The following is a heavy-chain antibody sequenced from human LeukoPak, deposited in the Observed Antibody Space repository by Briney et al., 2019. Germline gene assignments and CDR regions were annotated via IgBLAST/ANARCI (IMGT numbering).Heavy chain of an antibody. CDR1: GFAFSSYA. V-gene: IGHV3-66*04. J-gene: IGHJ4*02. Sequence: GGSLRLSCTASGFAFSSYAMSWVRQAPGKGLEWVSVIYSGGSTYYADSVKGRFTISRDNSKNTLYLQMNSLRAEDTAVYYCARQLGGSSGWFDYWGQGTLVTVSS. CDR2: IYSGGST. CDR3: ARQLGGSSGWFDY. D-gene: IGHD6-19*01.